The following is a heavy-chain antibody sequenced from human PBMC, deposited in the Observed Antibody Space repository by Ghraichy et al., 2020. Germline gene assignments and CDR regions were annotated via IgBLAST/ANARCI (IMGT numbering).Heavy chain of an antibody. CDR2: ISDSGDRT. CDR3: AKHMPTVTQDY. Sequence: GSLRLSCAASGFTFSRYGMSWVRQAPGKGLEWVSTISDSGDRTYYADSVKGRFTISRDNSENTLYLQMKSLRAEDTAVYYCAKHMPTVTQDYWGQGTPVTVSS. D-gene: IGHD4-17*01. J-gene: IGHJ4*02. V-gene: IGHV3-23*01. CDR1: GFTFSRYG.